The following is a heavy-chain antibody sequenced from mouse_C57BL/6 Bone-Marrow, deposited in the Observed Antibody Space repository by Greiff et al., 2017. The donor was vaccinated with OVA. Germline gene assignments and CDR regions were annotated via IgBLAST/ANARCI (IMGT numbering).Heavy chain of an antibody. CDR3: ARVTLRAMDY. D-gene: IGHD2-2*01. J-gene: IGHJ4*01. CDR1: GYTFTDYN. V-gene: IGHV1-18*01. Sequence: VQLQQSGPELVKPGASVKIPCKASGYTFTDYNMDWVKQSHGKSLEWIGDINPNNGGTIYNQKFKGKATLTVDKSSSTAYMERRSLTSEDTEGYYCARVTLRAMDYWGQGTSVTVSS. CDR2: INPNNGGT.